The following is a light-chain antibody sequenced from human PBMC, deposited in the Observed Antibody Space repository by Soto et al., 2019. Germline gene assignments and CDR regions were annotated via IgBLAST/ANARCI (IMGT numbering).Light chain of an antibody. J-gene: IGKJ1*01. Sequence: EIVLTQSPGTLSLSPGERATLSCRASQSINSNFLAWYQQKPGQAPRLLIYDASSRATGIPDRVSGSGSGTDFTLTINRLESEDFAVYYCQQCDSSPWTFGQGTKVDIK. CDR2: DAS. CDR1: QSINSNF. CDR3: QQCDSSPWT. V-gene: IGKV3-20*01.